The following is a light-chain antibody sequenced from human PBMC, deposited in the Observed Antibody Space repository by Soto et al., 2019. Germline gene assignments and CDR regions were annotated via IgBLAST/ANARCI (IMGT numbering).Light chain of an antibody. V-gene: IGLV2-14*01. CDR1: GSDVGGYDY. Sequence: QSALNQPASVSGSPGHPMSISCTVTGSDVGGYDYVSWYHHHPGKAPKVMIYDVTNRPSGVSNRFSGSKSGNTASLTISGLLAEDEADYCCSSYTSSSTYVFGTGTKVTVL. CDR2: DVT. CDR3: SSYTSSSTYV. J-gene: IGLJ1*01.